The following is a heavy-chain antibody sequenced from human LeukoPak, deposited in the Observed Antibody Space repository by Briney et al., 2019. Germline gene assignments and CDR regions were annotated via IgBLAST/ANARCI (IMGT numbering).Heavy chain of an antibody. CDR1: GFTFDDYA. CDR2: ISWNSGSI. Sequence: PGGSLRLSCAASGFTFDDYAMHWVRQAPGKGLEWVSGISWNSGSIGYADSVKGRFTISRDNAKNSLYLQMNSLRAEDSSVYYCARPTTVTTISADAFDIWGQGTMVTVSS. J-gene: IGHJ3*02. V-gene: IGHV3-9*01. CDR3: ARPTTVTTISADAFDI. D-gene: IGHD4-17*01.